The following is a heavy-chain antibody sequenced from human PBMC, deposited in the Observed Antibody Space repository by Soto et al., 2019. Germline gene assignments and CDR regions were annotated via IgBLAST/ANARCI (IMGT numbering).Heavy chain of an antibody. Sequence: QVQLVQSGAEVKKPGASVKVSCKASGHTFTRYGISWVRQAPGQGLEWMGWISAYNGNTKYAQKLQGRVTMTTDTSTCTAYMELRSLRSDDTAVYYCARDRDTVVVPGTISNYYYGMDVWGQGTTVTVSS. CDR3: ARDRDTVVVPGTISNYYYGMDV. CDR1: GHTFTRYG. V-gene: IGHV1-18*04. J-gene: IGHJ6*02. CDR2: ISAYNGNT. D-gene: IGHD2-2*02.